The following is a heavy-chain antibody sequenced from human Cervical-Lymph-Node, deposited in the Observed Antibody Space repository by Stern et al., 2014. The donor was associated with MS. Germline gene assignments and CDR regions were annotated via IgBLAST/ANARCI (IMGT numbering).Heavy chain of an antibody. D-gene: IGHD2-15*01. V-gene: IGHV3-48*01. J-gene: IGHJ4*02. CDR3: TRVIRSGHHEY. Sequence: EVQLVESGGGLVQPGGSLRLSCAASGFTFSHYSMNWVRQAPGKGLEWVSYISASGDSIYYADSVKGRFIISRDNAKNSLFLQMNSLRAEDTAVYFCTRVIRSGHHEYWGQGTLVTVSS. CDR2: ISASGDSI. CDR1: GFTFSHYS.